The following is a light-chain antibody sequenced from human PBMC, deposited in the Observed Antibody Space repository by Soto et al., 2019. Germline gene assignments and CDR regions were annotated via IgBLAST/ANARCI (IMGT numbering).Light chain of an antibody. Sequence: QSALTQPPSASGSPGQSVTIPCTGTSSDVGGYNYVSWYQQHPGKAPKLMIYEVSKRPSGVPDRFSGSKSGNTASLTVSGLQAEDEADYYCSSYAGSNTPYVFGTGTKLTVL. CDR1: SSDVGGYNY. J-gene: IGLJ1*01. V-gene: IGLV2-8*01. CDR2: EVS. CDR3: SSYAGSNTPYV.